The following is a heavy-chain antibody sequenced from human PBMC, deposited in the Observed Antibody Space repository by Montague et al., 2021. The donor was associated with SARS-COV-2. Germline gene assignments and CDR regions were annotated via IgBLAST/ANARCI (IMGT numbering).Heavy chain of an antibody. CDR3: ARPSCGSTSCYGPLWY. Sequence: SETLSLTCAVYGESFSGYYWSWIRQPPGKGLEWIGEINHSGSTNSNPSLKSRLTISVDTSKNQFSLKLSSVTAADTAVYYCARPSCGSTSCYGPLWYWGQGTLVTVSS. CDR2: INHSGST. J-gene: IGHJ4*02. D-gene: IGHD2-2*01. V-gene: IGHV4-34*01. CDR1: GESFSGYY.